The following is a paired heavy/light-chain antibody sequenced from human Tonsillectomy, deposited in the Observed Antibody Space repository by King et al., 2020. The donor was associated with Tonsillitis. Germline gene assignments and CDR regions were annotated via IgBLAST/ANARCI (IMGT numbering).Light chain of an antibody. Sequence: DIQVAQSPSSLSASVGDRVTITCRSSQSISNYLNWYQQKPGKAPKLLIYAAYSLQSGVPSRFSGSGSGTDFTLTISSLQPEDFATYYCQQSYNTPLTFGGGTKVEIK. CDR3: QQSYNTPLT. J-gene: IGKJ4*01. V-gene: IGKV1-39*01. CDR2: AAY. CDR1: QSISNY.
Heavy chain of an antibody. CDR2: TSYDGANK. J-gene: IGHJ3*02. CDR1: GFTFSNHA. CDR3: AGDSKLDDVFDI. D-gene: IGHD1-1*01. Sequence: QVQMVESGGGVVQPGRSLRLSCAASGFTFSNHAMHWVRQAPGKGLEWVAVTSYDGANKYYADSVKGRFTISRDNSRKTLYLQMNSLRAEDTAVYYCAGDSKLDDVFDIWGQGTMVTVSS. V-gene: IGHV3-30*03.